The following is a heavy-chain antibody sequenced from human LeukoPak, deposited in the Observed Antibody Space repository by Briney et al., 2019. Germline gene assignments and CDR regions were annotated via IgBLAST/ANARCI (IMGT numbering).Heavy chain of an antibody. Sequence: SETLPPTYTVYGGSNSNYYWSWIRQAAGKGLEWIGRIYSSGNTNYNPSLKSRVTMSIDRSKNQFSLKLSSATAADTAVYYCARESYSSSTSGLHYWGQGTLVTVSS. CDR1: GGSNSNYY. D-gene: IGHD6-6*01. J-gene: IGHJ4*02. CDR3: ARESYSSSTSGLHY. CDR2: IYSSGNT. V-gene: IGHV4-4*07.